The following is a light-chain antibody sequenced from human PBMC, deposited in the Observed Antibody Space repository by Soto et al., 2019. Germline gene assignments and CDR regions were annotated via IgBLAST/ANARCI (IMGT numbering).Light chain of an antibody. CDR2: SAS. CDR1: QRVNNY. J-gene: IGKJ1*01. CDR3: QSNYILPWT. V-gene: IGKV1-39*01. Sequence: DIQMTQARSSLSASVGDRVTITCRASQRVNNYLNWYQVKPGQAPKLLIYSASTLQIGVPSRFGGNGSGTHFTLTINTLQFDDFASYYCQSNYILPWTFGQGTKVDIK.